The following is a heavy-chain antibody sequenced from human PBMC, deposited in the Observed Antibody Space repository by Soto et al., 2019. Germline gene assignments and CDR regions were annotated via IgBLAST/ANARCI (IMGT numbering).Heavy chain of an antibody. D-gene: IGHD2-21*01. CDR2: IYPGDSDA. Sequence: GESLKISCKGSGYTFSKYWIGWVRQTPGKGLEWMGMIYPGDSDARYSPSFEGQVTFSVDKSLNTAYLQWNSLKASDTVMYYCARQGGEYHTTSDYWGQGTLVTVSS. CDR3: ARQGGEYHTTSDY. J-gene: IGHJ4*02. V-gene: IGHV5-51*01. CDR1: GYTFSKYW.